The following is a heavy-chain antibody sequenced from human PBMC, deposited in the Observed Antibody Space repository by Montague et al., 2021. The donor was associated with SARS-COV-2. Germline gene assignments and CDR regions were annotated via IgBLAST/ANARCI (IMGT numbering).Heavy chain of an antibody. CDR3: ARQRCSSTSCYVHDPYFDY. CDR1: GGSISSYY. D-gene: IGHD2-2*01. J-gene: IGHJ4*02. Sequence: SETLSLTCTVFGGSISSYYWSWIRQPPGKGLEWIGYIYYSGSTNYNPSLKSRVTISVDTSKNQFSLKLSSVTAADTAVYYCARQRCSSTSCYVHDPYFDYWGQGTLVTVSS. V-gene: IGHV4-59*08. CDR2: IYYSGST.